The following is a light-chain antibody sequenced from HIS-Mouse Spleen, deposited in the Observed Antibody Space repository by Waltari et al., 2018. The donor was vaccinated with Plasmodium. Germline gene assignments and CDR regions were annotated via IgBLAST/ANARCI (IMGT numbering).Light chain of an antibody. CDR2: EGS. J-gene: IGLJ1*01. V-gene: IGLV2-23*01. CDR3: CSYAGSSTYV. Sequence: QSALTQPASVSGSPGQSITISCTGTGRDVGSYNLVSWYQQHPGKAPKLMIYEGSKRPSGVSNRFSGSKSGNTASLTISGLQAEDEADYYCCSYAGSSTYVFGTGTKVTVL. CDR1: GRDVGSYNL.